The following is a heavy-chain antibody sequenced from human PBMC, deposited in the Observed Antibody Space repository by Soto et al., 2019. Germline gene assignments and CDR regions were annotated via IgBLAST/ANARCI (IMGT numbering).Heavy chain of an antibody. D-gene: IGHD6-19*01. CDR1: GFTFMYYA. V-gene: IGHV3-23*01. CDR3: AKAVGIAVVDTEGSYYYYFDY. Sequence: VGSVRLSCARAGFTFMYYAMISIRQVPGKRLGWVSAISGRAGDTYYADSVKGRFTISRDNIKNTLYLQMDSLRAEDTAPYYCAKAVGIAVVDTEGSYYYYFDYWGQGTLVTVS. CDR2: ISGRAGDT. J-gene: IGHJ4*02.